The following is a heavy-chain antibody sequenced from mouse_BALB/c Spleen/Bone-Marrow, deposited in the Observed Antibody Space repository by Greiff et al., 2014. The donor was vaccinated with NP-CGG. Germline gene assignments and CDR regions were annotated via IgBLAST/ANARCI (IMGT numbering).Heavy chain of an antibody. CDR1: GYAFTNYL. CDR2: INPGSGGA. CDR3: ARFGRYYFDY. Sequence: QVQLQQPXAELVRPGTAVNVSCKASGYAFTNYLIEWVKQRPGQGLEWIGVINPGSGGANYNEKFKGKATLTADKSSSTAYMQLSSLTSDDSAVYFCARFGRYYFDYWGQGTTLTVSS. V-gene: IGHV1-54*01. J-gene: IGHJ2*01.